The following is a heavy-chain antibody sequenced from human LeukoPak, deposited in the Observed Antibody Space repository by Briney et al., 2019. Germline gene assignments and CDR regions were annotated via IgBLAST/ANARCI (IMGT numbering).Heavy chain of an antibody. V-gene: IGHV3-7*04. CDR1: GXSFSSYW. CDR2: IKQDESEK. J-gene: IGHJ4*02. Sequence: PGGSLRLSCAASGXSFSSYWMTWVRQAPGKGLEWVANIKQDESEKNYVDSVKGRFTISRDNAKNSLYLQMNSLRAEDTAVYYCVMGFRTADWGQGTLVTVSS. CDR3: VMGFRTAD. D-gene: IGHD1-1*01.